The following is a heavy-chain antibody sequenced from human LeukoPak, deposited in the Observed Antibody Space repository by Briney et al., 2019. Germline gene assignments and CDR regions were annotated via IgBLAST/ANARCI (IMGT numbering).Heavy chain of an antibody. D-gene: IGHD5-18*01. CDR3: ARQGEVDTATY. CDR1: GYSFPNYW. V-gene: IGHV5-51*01. J-gene: IGHJ4*02. Sequence: GESLKISCKGSGYSFPNYWIGWVRQMPGKGLEWMGIIYPGDSDTTYSPSFRGQVTISADKSISTAYLQWSSLKASDTAMYYCARQGEVDTATYWGQGTLVTVSS. CDR2: IYPGDSDT.